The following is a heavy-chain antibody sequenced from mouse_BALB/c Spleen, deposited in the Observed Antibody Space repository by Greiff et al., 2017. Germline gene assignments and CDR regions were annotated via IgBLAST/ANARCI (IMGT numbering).Heavy chain of an antibody. Sequence: EVKLVESGGGLVKPGGSLKLSCAASGFTFSSYTMSWVRQTPEKRLEWVATISSGGSYTYYPDSVKGRFTISRDNAKNTLYLQMSSLKSEDTAMYYGTRAITTVAYYFDYWGQGTTLTVSS. D-gene: IGHD1-1*01. J-gene: IGHJ2*01. CDR1: GFTFSSYT. CDR2: ISSGGSYT. CDR3: TRAITTVAYYFDY. V-gene: IGHV5-6-4*01.